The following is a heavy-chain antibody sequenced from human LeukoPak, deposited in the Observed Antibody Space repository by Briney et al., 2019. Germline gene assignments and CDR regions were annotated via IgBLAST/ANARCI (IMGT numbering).Heavy chain of an antibody. Sequence: PGGSLRLSCAASGFTFSSYAMSWVRQAPGKGLEWVSAISGSGGSTYYADSVKGRFTISRDNSKNTLYLQMNSLRAKDTAVYYCAKSPTYYDILTGYYSGYYFDYWGQGTLVTVSS. V-gene: IGHV3-23*01. D-gene: IGHD3-9*01. CDR2: ISGSGGST. CDR3: AKSPTYYDILTGYYSGYYFDY. CDR1: GFTFSSYA. J-gene: IGHJ4*02.